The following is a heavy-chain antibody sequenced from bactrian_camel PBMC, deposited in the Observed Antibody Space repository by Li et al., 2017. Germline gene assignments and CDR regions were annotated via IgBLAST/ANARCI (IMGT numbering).Heavy chain of an antibody. Sequence: VQLVESGGGSVRAGGSLRLSCAASGNSYSSVCMGWFRQAPGKERELVASIYALSGGTKYVDAVKDRFLVTRDNAKNSIYLEMNSLKSDDTAMYYCAARGAYGSRCTRAAEATDFDYWGQGTQVTVS. CDR2: IYALSGGT. CDR1: GNSYSSVC. J-gene: IGHJ6*01. CDR3: AARGAYGSRCTRAAEATDFDY. D-gene: IGHD5*01. V-gene: IGHV3S54*01.